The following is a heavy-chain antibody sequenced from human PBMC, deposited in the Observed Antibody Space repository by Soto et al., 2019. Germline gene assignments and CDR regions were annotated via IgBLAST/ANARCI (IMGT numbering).Heavy chain of an antibody. CDR1: GFTFRSCA. CDR2: IIDSGAST. J-gene: IGHJ6*02. V-gene: IGHV3-23*01. Sequence: PWGSLRHSCAASGFTFRSCAMGWVRQAPGKGLEWVSDIIDSGASTYYADSVKGRFTISRDNSKSTLYLQMNSLRAEDTALYYCAKGRSYYYYYGVDVWGQGTTVTVSS. CDR3: AKGRSYYYYYGVDV.